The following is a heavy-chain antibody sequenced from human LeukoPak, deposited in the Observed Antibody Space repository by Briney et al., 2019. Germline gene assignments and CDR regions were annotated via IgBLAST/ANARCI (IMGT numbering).Heavy chain of an antibody. V-gene: IGHV3-21*01. J-gene: IGHJ4*02. CDR2: ISGGSTYT. CDR1: GFTFSSYT. Sequence: GGSLNLSCAASGFTFSSYTMNWVRQAPGRGLEWVSSISGGSTYTFYADSVMGRLTISRDNAKNSLYLHMSSLRAEDTAVYYCARVRDLYRDYWGRGILVTVSS. D-gene: IGHD5-12*01. CDR3: ARVRDLYRDY.